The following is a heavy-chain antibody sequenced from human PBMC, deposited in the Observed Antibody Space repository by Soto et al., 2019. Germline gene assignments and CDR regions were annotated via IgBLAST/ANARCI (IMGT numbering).Heavy chain of an antibody. V-gene: IGHV2-70*01. CDR1: WFALSISGMF. CDR2: IDWDDDK. D-gene: IGHD3-10*02. Sequence: GSGPTLVNPTQTLTLTCTFSWFALSISGMFVSWIRQPPGEALEWLALIDWDDDKYYSTSLKTRLTISKDTSKNQVVLTMTNMDPVDTATYYGARLPSMLDGLDYWGQGTLVRVSS. CDR3: ARLPSMLDGLDY. J-gene: IGHJ4*02.